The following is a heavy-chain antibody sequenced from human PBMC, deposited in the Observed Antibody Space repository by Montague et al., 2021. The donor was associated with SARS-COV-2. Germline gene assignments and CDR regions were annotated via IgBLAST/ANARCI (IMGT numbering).Heavy chain of an antibody. D-gene: IGHD6-6*01. CDR3: TTGSISGSSSPYYYYYYDIDV. Sequence: SETLSLTCTVSGGSISSSSYYWGWIRQPPGKGLEWIGSIYYSGSTNYNPSLKSRVTISVDTSKNQFSLKLSSVTAEDTAVYYCTTGSISGSSSPYYYYYYDIDVWGPGTTVTVSS. J-gene: IGHJ6*02. CDR2: IYYSGST. V-gene: IGHV4-39*07. CDR1: GGSISSSSYY.